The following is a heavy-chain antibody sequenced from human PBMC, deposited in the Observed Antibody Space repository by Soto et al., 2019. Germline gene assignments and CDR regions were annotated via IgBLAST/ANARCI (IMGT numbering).Heavy chain of an antibody. CDR3: ARDELAGHYFDF. V-gene: IGHV1-69*08. J-gene: IGHJ4*02. D-gene: IGHD1-26*01. CDR2: IIPILNRS. CDR1: GGTFSSYS. Sequence: QVQLVQSGAEVKKPGSSVKVSCKASGGTFSSYSIIWVRQAPGQGLEWMGRIIPILNRSTYAQRFQGRVTITADKSTGTAYMEINSLRSEDTAVYFCARDELAGHYFDFWGQGTLVTVSS.